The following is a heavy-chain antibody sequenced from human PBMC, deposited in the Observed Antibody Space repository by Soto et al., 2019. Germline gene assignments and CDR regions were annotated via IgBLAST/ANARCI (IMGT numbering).Heavy chain of an antibody. CDR3: ATASGYYYDSSGFYNWFDP. CDR1: GYTLTELS. V-gene: IGHV1-24*01. Sequence: ASVKVSCKVSGYTLTELSMHWVRQAPGKGLEWMGGFDPEDGEIIYAQKFQGRVTMTEDTSTHTAYMELSSLRSEDTAVYYCATASGYYYDSSGFYNWFDPWGQGTLVTV. CDR2: FDPEDGEI. D-gene: IGHD3-22*01. J-gene: IGHJ5*02.